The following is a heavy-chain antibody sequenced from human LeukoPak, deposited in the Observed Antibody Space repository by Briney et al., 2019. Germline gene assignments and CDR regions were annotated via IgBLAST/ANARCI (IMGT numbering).Heavy chain of an antibody. Sequence: SLRLSCAASGFTFSSYSMNWVRQAPGQGLEWVSSISSSSSYIYYADSVKGRFTISRDNAKNSLYLQMNSLRAEDTAVYYCARMLADYGDYVWSFDYWGQGTLVTVSS. CDR3: ARMLADYGDYVWSFDY. J-gene: IGHJ4*02. CDR1: GFTFSSYS. D-gene: IGHD4-17*01. CDR2: ISSSSSYI. V-gene: IGHV3-21*01.